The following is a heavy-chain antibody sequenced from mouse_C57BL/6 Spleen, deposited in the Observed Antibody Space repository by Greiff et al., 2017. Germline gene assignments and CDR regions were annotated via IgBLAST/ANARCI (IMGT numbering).Heavy chain of an antibody. CDR1: GYSITSGYY. Sequence: EVKVEESGPGLVKPSQSLSLTCSVTGYSITSGYYWNWIRQFPGNKLEWMGYISYDGSNNYNPSLKNRISITRDTSKNQFFLKLNSVTTEDTATYYCASPDDGYSFYAMDYWGQGTSVTVSS. J-gene: IGHJ4*01. V-gene: IGHV3-6*01. D-gene: IGHD2-3*01. CDR2: ISYDGSN. CDR3: ASPDDGYSFYAMDY.